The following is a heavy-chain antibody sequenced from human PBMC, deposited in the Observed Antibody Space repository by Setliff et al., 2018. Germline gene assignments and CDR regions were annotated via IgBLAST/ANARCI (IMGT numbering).Heavy chain of an antibody. V-gene: IGHV1-2*06. D-gene: IGHD3-10*01. Sequence: SVKVSCKASGYTFTGYYMHWVRQAPGQGLEWMGRINPNSGGTNYAQKFQGRVTMTRDTSISTAYMELSRLRSDDTAVYYCARGTDYHGSGSYWAKDVWGEGTTVTVSS. CDR1: GYTFTGYY. CDR2: INPNSGGT. J-gene: IGHJ6*04. CDR3: ARGTDYHGSGSYWAKDV.